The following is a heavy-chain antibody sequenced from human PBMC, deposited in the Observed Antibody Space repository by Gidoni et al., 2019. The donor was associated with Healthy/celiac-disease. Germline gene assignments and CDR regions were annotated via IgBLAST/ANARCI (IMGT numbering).Heavy chain of an antibody. J-gene: IGHJ5*02. CDR2: ISGSGGST. V-gene: IGHV3-23*01. CDR3: AKDLAARPRFDP. Sequence: EVQLLESGGGLVQPGGSLRLSCAASGFPFSSYAMSWVRQAPGKGLEWVSAISGSGGSTYYADSVKGRFTISRDNSKNTLYLKMNSLRAEDTAVYYCAKDLAARPRFDPWGQGTLVTVSS. D-gene: IGHD6-25*01. CDR1: GFPFSSYA.